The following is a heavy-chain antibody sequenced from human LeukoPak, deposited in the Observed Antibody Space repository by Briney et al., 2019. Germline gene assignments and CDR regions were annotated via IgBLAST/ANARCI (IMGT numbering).Heavy chain of an antibody. CDR1: GGSISTYY. V-gene: IGHV4-59*08. Sequence: PSETLSLTCTVSGGSISTYYWSWIRQPPGKGLEWIGYIYYSGSTNYNPSLKSRLTISLVPSKNQFSLKLSSVTAADTAVYYCAGHRDTAMVFDYWGQGTLVTVSS. CDR2: IYYSGST. CDR3: AGHRDTAMVFDY. D-gene: IGHD5-18*01. J-gene: IGHJ4*02.